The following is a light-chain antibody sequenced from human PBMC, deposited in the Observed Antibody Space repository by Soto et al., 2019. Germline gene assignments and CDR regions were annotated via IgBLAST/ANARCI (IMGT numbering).Light chain of an antibody. CDR3: QQSYSTPPYT. CDR2: AAS. Sequence: DIQMTQSPSSLSASVGDRVTITCRASQSISSYLNWYQQKPGKAPKLLIYAASSLQSGVPSRFSGSGSGTDFTRTSSSLQPEDFATYYWQQSYSTPPYTFGQGTKLEIK. CDR1: QSISSY. V-gene: IGKV1-39*01. J-gene: IGKJ2*01.